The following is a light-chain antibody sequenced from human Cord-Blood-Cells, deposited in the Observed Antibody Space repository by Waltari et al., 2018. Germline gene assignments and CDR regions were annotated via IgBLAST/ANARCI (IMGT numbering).Light chain of an antibody. V-gene: IGKV3-15*01. Sequence: EIVMTQSPATLSVSPEERAPRSCRASQSVSSNLAWYQQKPGQAPRLLIYCASTRATGIPARFSGSGSGTEFTLTISSLQSEDFAVYYCQQYNNWLTFGGGTKVEIK. CDR2: CAS. CDR1: QSVSSN. J-gene: IGKJ4*01. CDR3: QQYNNWLT.